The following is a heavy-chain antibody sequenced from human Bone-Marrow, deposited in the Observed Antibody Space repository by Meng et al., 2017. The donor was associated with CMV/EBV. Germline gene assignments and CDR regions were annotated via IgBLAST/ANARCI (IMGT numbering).Heavy chain of an antibody. V-gene: IGHV3-7*01. D-gene: IGHD6-13*01. CDR3: ARESIAAAGVLDY. Sequence: GESLKISCAASGFTFSSYWMSWVRQAPGKGLEWVANIKQDGSEKYYVDSVKGRFTISRDNAKNSLYLQMNSLRAEDTAVYYCARESIAAAGVLDYWGQGILVTVSS. CDR2: IKQDGSEK. CDR1: GFTFSSYW. J-gene: IGHJ4*02.